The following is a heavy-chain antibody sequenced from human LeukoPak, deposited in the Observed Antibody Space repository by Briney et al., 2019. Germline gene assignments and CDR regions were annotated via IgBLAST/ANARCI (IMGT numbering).Heavy chain of an antibody. CDR2: ISYVGSNK. D-gene: IGHD6-19*01. V-gene: IGHV3-30*18. CDR1: GFTFSSYG. J-gene: IGHJ4*02. CDR3: AKGTGGYSSGCFDY. Sequence: GRSLRLSCAASGFTFSSYGMHWVRQAPGKGLEWVAVISYVGSNKYYADSVKGRFTISRDNSKNTLYLQMNSLRAEDTAVYYCAKGTGGYSSGCFDYWGQGTLVTVSS.